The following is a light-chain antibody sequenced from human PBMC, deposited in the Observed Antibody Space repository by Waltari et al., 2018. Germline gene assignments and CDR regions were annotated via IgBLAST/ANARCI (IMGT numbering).Light chain of an antibody. CDR2: GAS. Sequence: DRVTITCRASQSIGTYFNWYQQKPGKAPILLIYGASRLPGGVPARFSGSGSGTDGTLTISRLQPEDFAIYYCQESYDPPWTFGPGTKVEI. CDR1: QSIGTY. J-gene: IGKJ1*01. CDR3: QESYDPPWT. V-gene: IGKV1-39*01.